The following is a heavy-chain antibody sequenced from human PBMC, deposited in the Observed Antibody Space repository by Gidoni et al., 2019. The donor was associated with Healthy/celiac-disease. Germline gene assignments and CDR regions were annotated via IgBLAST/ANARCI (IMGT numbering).Heavy chain of an antibody. CDR1: GFSLSNARMG. CDR2: IFSNDEK. J-gene: IGHJ4*02. D-gene: IGHD6-13*01. Sequence: QVTLKESGPVLVKPTETLTLTCTVSGFSLSNARMGVSWIRQPPGKALEWLAHIFSNDEKSYSTSLKSRLTISKDTSKSQGVLTMTNMDPVDTATYDCARIRGYSSSWYRVGGYFDYWGQGTLVTVSS. CDR3: ARIRGYSSSWYRVGGYFDY. V-gene: IGHV2-26*01.